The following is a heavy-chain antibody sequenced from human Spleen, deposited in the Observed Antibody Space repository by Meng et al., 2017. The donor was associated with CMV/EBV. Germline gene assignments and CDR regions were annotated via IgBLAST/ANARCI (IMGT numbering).Heavy chain of an antibody. V-gene: IGHV4-34*01. CDR3: ARSGLWRGPYYFDF. CDR2: INHGGTT. Sequence: CAGYDGSISGYQWPWIRQPPGKGLEWIGDINHGGTTKYNPSLKGRVSISIDTPKSQFSLNLSSLTAADTAVYFCARSGLWRGPYYFDFWGQGALVTVSS. J-gene: IGHJ4*02. CDR1: DGSISGYQ. D-gene: IGHD3-3*01.